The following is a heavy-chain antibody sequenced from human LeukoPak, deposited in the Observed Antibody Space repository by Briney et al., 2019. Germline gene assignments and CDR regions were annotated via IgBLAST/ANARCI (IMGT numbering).Heavy chain of an antibody. J-gene: IGHJ4*02. Sequence: GGSLRLSCAASGFDFNYYAMHWVRQAPGKGLEWVAVIAYNGNPTIYTDCVKGRFTISRDNSKNPLLLQMASLTTKDTAVYYCASDPVGGIPDYLDLWGQGTLVTASS. CDR3: ASDPVGGIPDYLDL. CDR1: GFDFNYYA. V-gene: IGHV3-30*04. CDR2: IAYNGNPT. D-gene: IGHD2-2*01.